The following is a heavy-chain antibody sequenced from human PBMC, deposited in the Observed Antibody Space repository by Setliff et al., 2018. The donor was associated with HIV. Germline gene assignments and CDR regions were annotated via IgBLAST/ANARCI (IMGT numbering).Heavy chain of an antibody. CDR1: GGSISSGDYY. V-gene: IGHV4-30-4*08. Sequence: SETLSLTCTVSGGSISSGDYYWSWIRQPPGKGLELIGYIYYSGSTYYNPSLKSRVTISVDTSKNQFSLKLSSVTAADTAVYYCARVNGLVYGDYRLDYWGQGTLVTVPQ. CDR3: ARVNGLVYGDYRLDY. J-gene: IGHJ4*02. D-gene: IGHD4-17*01. CDR2: IYYSGST.